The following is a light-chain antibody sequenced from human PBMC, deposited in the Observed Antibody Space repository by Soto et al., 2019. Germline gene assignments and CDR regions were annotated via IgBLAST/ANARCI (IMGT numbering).Light chain of an antibody. CDR1: SNDIGGYNY. CDR3: SSYSSSSTLV. J-gene: IGLJ2*01. CDR2: DVN. V-gene: IGLV2-14*01. Sequence: QSALTQPASVSGSPGQSITISCAGTSNDIGGYNYVSWYQQHPGKVPKLMIYDVNDRPSGVSNRFSGSKSGNTASLTISGLQAEDEADYYCSSYSSSSTLVFGGGTQLTVL.